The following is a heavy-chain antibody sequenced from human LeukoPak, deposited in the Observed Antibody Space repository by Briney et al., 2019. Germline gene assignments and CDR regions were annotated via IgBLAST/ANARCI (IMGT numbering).Heavy chain of an antibody. V-gene: IGHV4-59*01. Sequence: SSETLSLTCTVSGGSISSYYWSWIRQPPGKGLEWIGYIYYSGSTNYNPSLKSRVTISVDTSKNQFSLKLSSVTAADTTVYYCARVWFGAVAGRYYYYMDVWGKGTTLTVSS. D-gene: IGHD6-19*01. CDR3: ARVWFGAVAGRYYYYMDV. CDR2: IYYSGST. J-gene: IGHJ6*03. CDR1: GGSISSYY.